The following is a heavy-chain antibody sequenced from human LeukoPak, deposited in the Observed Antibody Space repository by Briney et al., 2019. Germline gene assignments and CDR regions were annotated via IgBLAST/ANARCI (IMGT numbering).Heavy chain of an antibody. J-gene: IGHJ4*02. V-gene: IGHV4-59*01. CDR2: IYYSGST. CDR3: ARVTWLRLKRYYFDY. CDR1: GGSISSYY. D-gene: IGHD5-12*01. Sequence: SETLSLTCTVSGGSISSYYWSWIRQPPGKGLEWIGYIYYSGSTNYNPSLKSRVTISVDTSKNQFSPKLSSVTAADTAVYYCARVTWLRLKRYYFDYWGQGTLVT.